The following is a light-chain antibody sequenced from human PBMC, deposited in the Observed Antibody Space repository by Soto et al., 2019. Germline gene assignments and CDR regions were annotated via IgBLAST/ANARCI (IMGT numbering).Light chain of an antibody. CDR2: GAS. CDR1: QSVSSN. V-gene: IGKV3-15*01. Sequence: EIVMTQSPATLSVSPGERATLSCRASQSVSSNLPWYQHKPGQAPTLLIYGASTRATGIPARFSGSGSGTEFTLTISSLQSEDFAVYYCQQYNNWPLTFGPGTKVDIK. CDR3: QQYNNWPLT. J-gene: IGKJ3*01.